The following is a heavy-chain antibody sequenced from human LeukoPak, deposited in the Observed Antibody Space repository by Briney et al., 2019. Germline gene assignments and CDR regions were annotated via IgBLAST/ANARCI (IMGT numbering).Heavy chain of an antibody. J-gene: IGHJ6*02. CDR1: GGSISSGGYY. D-gene: IGHD4-17*01. Sequence: PSQTLSLTCTVSGGSISSGGYYWSWIRQHPGKGLEWIGYIYYSGSTYYNPSLKSRVTISVDTSKNQFSLKLSSVTAADTAVYYCASGDYGDYVPYYGMDVWGQGTTVTVSS. CDR2: IYYSGST. V-gene: IGHV4-31*03. CDR3: ASGDYGDYVPYYGMDV.